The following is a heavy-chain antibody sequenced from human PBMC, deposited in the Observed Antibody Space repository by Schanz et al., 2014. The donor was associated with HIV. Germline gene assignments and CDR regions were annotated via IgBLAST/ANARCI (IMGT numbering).Heavy chain of an antibody. Sequence: QEQLVESGGGVVQPGKSLRLSCAASGFTFSSYGMHWVRQAPGKGLEWVAVIWYDGKNRDYADSVKGRFTISRDNSKKTLYLQMNSLRAEDTAVYYCARGEAITYYYHYYGMDVWGQGTTVTVSS. CDR3: ARGEAITYYYHYYGMDV. V-gene: IGHV3-33*01. CDR2: IWYDGKNR. J-gene: IGHJ6*02. D-gene: IGHD1-20*01. CDR1: GFTFSSYG.